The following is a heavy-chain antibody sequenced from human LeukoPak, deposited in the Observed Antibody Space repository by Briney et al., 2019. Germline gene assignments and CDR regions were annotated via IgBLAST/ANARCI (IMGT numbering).Heavy chain of an antibody. Sequence: PSETLSLTCAVSGYSISSGYYWGWIRQTPGKGLEWIGSIYHSGTTYYNPSLRSRVTISVDTSKNQSSLKLTSVTAADTAVYCCAREVGSSGFDYWGQGTLVTVSS. CDR1: GYSISSGYY. CDR3: AREVGSSGFDY. CDR2: IYHSGTT. V-gene: IGHV4-38-2*02. D-gene: IGHD6-19*01. J-gene: IGHJ4*02.